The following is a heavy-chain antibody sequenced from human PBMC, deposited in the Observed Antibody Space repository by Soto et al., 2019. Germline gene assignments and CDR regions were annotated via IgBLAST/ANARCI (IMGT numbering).Heavy chain of an antibody. D-gene: IGHD2-2*01. CDR1: GGSISSGDYY. V-gene: IGHV4-30-4*01. CDR2: IYYSGST. J-gene: IGHJ6*02. Sequence: PSETLSLTCTVSGGSISSGDYYWSWIRQPPGKGLEWIGYIYYSGSTYYNPSLKSRVTISVDTSKNQFSLKLSSVTAADTAVYYCAREDNTKYCSSTSCHSRYGMDVWGQGTTVTVSS. CDR3: AREDNTKYCSSTSCHSRYGMDV.